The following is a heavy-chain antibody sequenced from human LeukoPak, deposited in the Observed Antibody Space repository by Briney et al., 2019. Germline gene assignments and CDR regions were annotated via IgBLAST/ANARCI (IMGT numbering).Heavy chain of an antibody. CDR1: GFTFSSYA. CDR2: ISGSGGST. V-gene: IGHV3-23*01. CDR3: AKDPTYGSGSYLVNWFDP. D-gene: IGHD3-10*01. J-gene: IGHJ5*02. Sequence: GGSQRLSCAASGFTFSSYAMSWVRQAPGKGLEWVSAISGSGGSTYYADSVKGRFTISRDNSKNTLYLQMNSLRAEDTAVYYCAKDPTYGSGSYLVNWFDPWGQGTLVTVSS.